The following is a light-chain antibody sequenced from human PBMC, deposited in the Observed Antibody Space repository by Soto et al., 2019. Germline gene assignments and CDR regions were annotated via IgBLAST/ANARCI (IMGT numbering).Light chain of an antibody. CDR1: QSTSSY. J-gene: IGKJ1*01. CDR3: QQYSSHST. Sequence: DIQMNQSPSTLSASRGDRVTITCRASQSTSSYLAWYQQKPGKAPNLLIYQASSLENGVPSRFSGSGSGTEFSLTISSLQPDDFATYCCQQYSSHSTFGQGTKVDIK. V-gene: IGKV1-5*03. CDR2: QAS.